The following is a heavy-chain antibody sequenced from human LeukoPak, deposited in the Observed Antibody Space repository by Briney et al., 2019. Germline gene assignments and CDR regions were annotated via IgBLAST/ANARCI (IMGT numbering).Heavy chain of an antibody. Sequence: TGGSLRISCAASGFTFNIFGMHWVRQVPGNGLEWLAVLWADGNTAHYADSVKGRFTISRDSSENTLYLQMNSLRSEDTAVYYCVKESAADATFQFAYWSQGTLVTVSS. J-gene: IGHJ4*02. CDR3: VKESAADATFQFAY. D-gene: IGHD6-13*01. CDR2: LWADGNTA. V-gene: IGHV3-33*06. CDR1: GFTFNIFG.